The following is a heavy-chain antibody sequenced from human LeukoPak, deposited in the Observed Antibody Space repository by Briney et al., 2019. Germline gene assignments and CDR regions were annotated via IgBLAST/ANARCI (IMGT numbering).Heavy chain of an antibody. CDR3: ARVQSTVRGIQGPFDL. J-gene: IGHJ4*02. CDR2: IKNNGGGT. CDR1: GFTFSTYV. Sequence: PGGSLRLSCAASGFTFSTYVMHWVRQAPGKGLEYVSAIKNNGGGTYYASSVQGRFTVSRDNFRSTLYLQMDSLRPDDMAIYYCARVQSTVRGIQGPFDLWGQGTLVTVS. D-gene: IGHD3-10*01. V-gene: IGHV3-64*01.